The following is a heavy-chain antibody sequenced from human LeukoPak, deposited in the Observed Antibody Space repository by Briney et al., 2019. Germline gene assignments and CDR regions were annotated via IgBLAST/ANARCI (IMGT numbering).Heavy chain of an antibody. Sequence: PSETLSLTCAVYGGSFSGYYWSWIRQPPGKGLEWIGEINHSGSTNYNPSLKSRVTISVDTSKNQFSLKLSSVTAADTAVYYCARSAAMVPHFDYWGQGTLVTVSS. CDR3: ARSAAMVPHFDY. D-gene: IGHD5-18*01. J-gene: IGHJ4*02. V-gene: IGHV4-34*01. CDR2: INHSGST. CDR1: GGSFSGYY.